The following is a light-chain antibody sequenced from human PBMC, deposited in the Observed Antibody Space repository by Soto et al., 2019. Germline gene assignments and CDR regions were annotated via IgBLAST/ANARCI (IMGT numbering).Light chain of an antibody. CDR3: LQYGSSPGT. V-gene: IGKV3-20*01. Sequence: EIVLTQSPGTLSLSPGERATLSCRASQSVSSSYLAWYQQKPGQAPRLLIYGASSRATGIPDRFSGSGSGTDLTLTISRLEPEDFAVYYCLQYGSSPGTFGQGTKVEIK. J-gene: IGKJ1*01. CDR1: QSVSSSY. CDR2: GAS.